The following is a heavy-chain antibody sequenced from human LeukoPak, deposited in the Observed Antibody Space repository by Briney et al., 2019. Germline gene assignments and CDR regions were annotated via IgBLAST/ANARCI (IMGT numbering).Heavy chain of an antibody. D-gene: IGHD6-25*01. V-gene: IGHV1-3*01. CDR2: INAGSGNA. CDR3: ARVSSGWHGYLDH. CDR1: GYTFTSYA. Sequence: ASVKVSCKASGYTFTSYAMHWVRQAPGQRLEWMGWINAGSGNATYTQKFQDRVTFTRDTSASTAYMDLSSLRSEDTAVYYCARVSSGWHGYLDHWGQGTPVTVSS. J-gene: IGHJ4*02.